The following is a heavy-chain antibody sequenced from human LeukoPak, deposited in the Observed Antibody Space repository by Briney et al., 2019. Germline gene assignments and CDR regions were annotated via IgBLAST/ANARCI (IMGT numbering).Heavy chain of an antibody. V-gene: IGHV1-69*04. CDR3: ARDDADSAYADGDY. CDR2: IIPLLGIA. Sequence: SVKVSCKASGGIFSSYTISWVRQAPGQGLERMGRIIPLLGIANYAQKFQGRVTIIADKSTSTAYMELSSLRSEDTAVYYCARDDADSAYADGDYWGQGTLVTVSS. CDR1: GGIFSSYT. J-gene: IGHJ4*02. D-gene: IGHD5-12*01.